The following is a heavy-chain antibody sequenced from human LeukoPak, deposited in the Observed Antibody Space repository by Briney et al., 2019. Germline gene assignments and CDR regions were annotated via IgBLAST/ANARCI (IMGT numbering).Heavy chain of an antibody. V-gene: IGHV1-2*02. CDR2: INPNSGGT. CDR1: GYTFTGYY. Sequence: ASVKVSCKASGYTFTGYYMHWVRQAPGQGLEWMGWINPNSGGTNYAQKFQGRVTMTRDTSISTAYMELSRLRSDDTAVYYCARDIFPYCGGDCYVDYWGQGTLVTDSS. D-gene: IGHD2-21*02. J-gene: IGHJ4*02. CDR3: ARDIFPYCGGDCYVDY.